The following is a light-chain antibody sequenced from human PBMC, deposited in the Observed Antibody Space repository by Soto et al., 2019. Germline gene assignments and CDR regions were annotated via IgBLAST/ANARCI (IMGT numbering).Light chain of an antibody. CDR1: QSISSY. CDR3: QHYNSYSEA. V-gene: IGKV1-5*01. Sequence: DIQMTQSPSTLPASVGDRVTITCRASQSISSYLNRYQQKPGKAPKLLIYAASSLQSGVPSRFSGSGSGTEFTLTISSLQPDDFATYYCQHYNSYSEAFGQGTKVDIK. CDR2: AAS. J-gene: IGKJ1*01.